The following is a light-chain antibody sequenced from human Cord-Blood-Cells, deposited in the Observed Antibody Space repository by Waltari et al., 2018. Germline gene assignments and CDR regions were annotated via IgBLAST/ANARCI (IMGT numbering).Light chain of an antibody. CDR3: CSYAGSYTVV. V-gene: IGLV2-11*01. Sequence: QSALTQPRSVSGSPGQSVTISCPGTSSDVGGYNYVSWYQQHPGKAPKLMIYDVSKRPSGVPDRFSVSKSGNTASLTISGLQAEDEADYYCCSYAGSYTVVFGGGTKLTVL. CDR2: DVS. CDR1: SSDVGGYNY. J-gene: IGLJ2*01.